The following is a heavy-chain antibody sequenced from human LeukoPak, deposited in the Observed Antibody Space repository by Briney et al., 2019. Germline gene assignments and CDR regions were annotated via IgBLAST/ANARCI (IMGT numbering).Heavy chain of an antibody. D-gene: IGHD3-22*01. CDR1: GYSFTAYY. CDR3: ARGRAHSDSGSRLLQEY. V-gene: IGHV1-2*02. Sequence: ASVNVSCTPSGYSFTAYYMHWVRQAPGQGLERMGWLNPNSGTTRYAQNFQGRVTLTSDTSINTAYLELSSLKSDDTAVYYCARGRAHSDSGSRLLQEYWGQGILVTVSS. CDR2: LNPNSGTT. J-gene: IGHJ4*02.